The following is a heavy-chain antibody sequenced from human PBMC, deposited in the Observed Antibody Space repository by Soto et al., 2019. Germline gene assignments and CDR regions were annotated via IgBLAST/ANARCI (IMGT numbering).Heavy chain of an antibody. V-gene: IGHV3-23*01. D-gene: IGHD1-26*01. CDR2: ISAGGDGT. J-gene: IGHJ4*02. Sequence: HPGGSLRLSCAASGFSFRSYAMGWVRQAPGKGLNWVSSISAGGDGTYYADSVKGRFTISRDNSKNTMYLQMTSLRADDPAVYYCADGGRYPYYWGPGTLVTVSS. CDR1: GFSFRSYA. CDR3: ADGGRYPYY.